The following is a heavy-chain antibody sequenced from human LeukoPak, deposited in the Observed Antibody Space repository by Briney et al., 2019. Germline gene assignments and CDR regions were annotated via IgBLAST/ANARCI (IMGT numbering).Heavy chain of an antibody. CDR1: GFTFSDYY. Sequence: GGSLRLSCAASGFTFSDYYMSWIRQAPGKGLEWVSYISSSSGYTNYADSVKGRFTISRDNAKNSLYLQMNSLRAEDTAVYYCARDLSSGGPGYWGQGTLVTVSS. CDR2: ISSSSGYT. CDR3: ARDLSSGGPGY. J-gene: IGHJ4*02. D-gene: IGHD6-19*01. V-gene: IGHV3-11*06.